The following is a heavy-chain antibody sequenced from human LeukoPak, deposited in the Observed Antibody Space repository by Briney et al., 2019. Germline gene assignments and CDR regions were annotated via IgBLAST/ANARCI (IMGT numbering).Heavy chain of an antibody. CDR1: GFTFSSYA. J-gene: IGHJ6*03. D-gene: IGHD3-10*01. CDR3: AKGITMVRSSYMDV. CDR2: ISWNSGSI. Sequence: LTGGSLRLSCAASGFTFSSYAMHWVRQAPGKGLEWVSGISWNSGSIGYADSVKGRFTISRDNAKNSLYLQMNSLRAEDMALYYCAKGITMVRSSYMDVWGKGTTVTVSS. V-gene: IGHV3-9*03.